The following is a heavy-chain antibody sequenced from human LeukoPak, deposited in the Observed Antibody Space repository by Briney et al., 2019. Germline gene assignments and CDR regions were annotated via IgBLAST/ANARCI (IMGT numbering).Heavy chain of an antibody. V-gene: IGHV1-46*01. CDR3: ARADSGGDSSGYTWFDP. CDR2: INPSGGST. Sequence: ASVKVSCKASGYTFTKYYIHWVRQGPGQGLEWMGIINPSGGSTSYAQNFQGRVTMTRDTSTSTVYMELSSLTSEDTAVYYCARADSGGDSSGYTWFDPWGQGTLVTVSS. D-gene: IGHD3-22*01. J-gene: IGHJ5*02. CDR1: GYTFTKYY.